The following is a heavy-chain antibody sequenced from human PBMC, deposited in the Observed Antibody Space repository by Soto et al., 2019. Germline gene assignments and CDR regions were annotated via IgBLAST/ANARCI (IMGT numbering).Heavy chain of an antibody. CDR3: ANGGDWQVRGTWYRHY. CDR1: GGSVSSNSAT. D-gene: IGHD2-21*02. V-gene: IGHV6-1*01. Sequence: SEALSLTCAISGGSVSSNSATWNWIRQFPSRGLEWLGRTYHRSKWYYDYAASVQSRISINPDTSKNQFYLQLKSVTPEDSAVYYCANGGDWQVRGTWYRHYWGKGTLVT. CDR2: TYHRSKWYY. J-gene: IGHJ4*02.